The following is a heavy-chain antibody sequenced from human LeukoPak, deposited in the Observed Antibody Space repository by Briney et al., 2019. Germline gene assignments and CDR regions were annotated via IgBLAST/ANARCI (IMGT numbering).Heavy chain of an antibody. D-gene: IGHD3-10*01. V-gene: IGHV3-23*01. CDR3: ARNYYGSGSYSI. J-gene: IGHJ4*02. CDR1: GFTFSSYA. Sequence: GGSLRLSCAASGFTFSSYAMSWVRQAPGKGLEWVSAISGSGGRIYYGASVKGRFTISRDNSKNTLYLQMNSLRAEDTAVYYCARNYYGSGSYSIWGQGTLVTVSS. CDR2: ISGSGGRI.